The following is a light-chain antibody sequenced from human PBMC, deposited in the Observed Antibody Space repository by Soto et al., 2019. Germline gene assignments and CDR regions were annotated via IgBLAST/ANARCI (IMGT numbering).Light chain of an antibody. CDR1: QSISTW. J-gene: IGKJ1*01. CDR2: DAS. Sequence: DIQMTPSPSTLSASVGDRVTITFRASQSISTWLAWYQQKPGKAPNLLIYDASSLESGVPSRFSGSGSGTEFTLTITSLQPDDFATYYCQQYNSYSPEAFGQGTKVDI. V-gene: IGKV1-5*01. CDR3: QQYNSYSPEA.